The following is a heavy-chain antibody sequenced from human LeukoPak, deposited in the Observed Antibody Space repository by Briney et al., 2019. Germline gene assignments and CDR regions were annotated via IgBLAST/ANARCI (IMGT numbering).Heavy chain of an antibody. CDR2: ISDDGSNE. D-gene: IGHD3-10*01. Sequence: GGSLRLSCAASGFTFSYYGMHWVRQAPGKGLAWVAAISDDGSNEYYADSVKDRFTISRDNSKHTLYLQMNSLRAEDTAVYYCAKDLWFGEFLHYWGQGTLVTVSS. J-gene: IGHJ4*02. CDR3: AKDLWFGEFLHY. CDR1: GFTFSYYG. V-gene: IGHV3-30*18.